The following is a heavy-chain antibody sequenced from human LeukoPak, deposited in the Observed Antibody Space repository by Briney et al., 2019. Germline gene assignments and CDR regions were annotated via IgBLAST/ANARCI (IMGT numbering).Heavy chain of an antibody. CDR2: ISYDGSNK. J-gene: IGHJ4*02. CDR3: AKEEGLRLGKLSSD. CDR1: GFTFSSYG. V-gene: IGHV3-30*18. D-gene: IGHD3-16*02. Sequence: PGGSLRLSCAASGFTFSSYGMHWVRQAPGKGLEWVAVISYDGSNKYYADSVKGRFTISRDNSKNTLYLQMNSLRAEDTAVYYCAKEEGLRLGKLSSDWGQGTLVTVSS.